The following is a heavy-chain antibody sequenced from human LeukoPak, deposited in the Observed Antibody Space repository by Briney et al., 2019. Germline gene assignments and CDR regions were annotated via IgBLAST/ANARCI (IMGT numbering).Heavy chain of an antibody. D-gene: IGHD3-22*01. Sequence: GRSLRLSCAASGFTFSSYGMHWVRQAPGKGLEWVAVIWYDGSNKYYADSVKGRFTISRDNSKNTLYLQMNSLRAEDTAVYYCARATYYYDSSGYCCYFDYWGQGTLVTVSS. V-gene: IGHV3-33*01. CDR3: ARATYYYDSSGYCCYFDY. CDR1: GFTFSSYG. J-gene: IGHJ4*02. CDR2: IWYDGSNK.